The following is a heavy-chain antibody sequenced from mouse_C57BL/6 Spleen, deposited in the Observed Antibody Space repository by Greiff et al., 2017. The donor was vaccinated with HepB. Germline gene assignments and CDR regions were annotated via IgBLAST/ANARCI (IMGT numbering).Heavy chain of an antibody. CDR3: AREGDYGNPTDY. J-gene: IGHJ2*01. Sequence: VQLQQPGAELVRPGSSVKLSCKASGYTFTSYWMHWVKQRPIQGLEWIGNIDPSDSETHYNQKFKDKATLTVDKSSSTAYMQLSSLTSEDSAVYYCAREGDYGNPTDYWGQGTTLTVSS. V-gene: IGHV1-52*01. CDR2: IDPSDSET. CDR1: GYTFTSYW. D-gene: IGHD2-1*01.